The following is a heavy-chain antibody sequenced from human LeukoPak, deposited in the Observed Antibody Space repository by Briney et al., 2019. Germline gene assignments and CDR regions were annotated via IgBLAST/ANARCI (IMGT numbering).Heavy chain of an antibody. CDR3: AKNTVTVSGYYFGY. CDR2: ISASGGNT. V-gene: IGHV3-23*01. CDR1: GFTFSSYA. Sequence: GGSLRLSCAASGFTFSSYAMSWVRQAPGKGLEWVSTISASGGNTYYADSVKGRFTISRDNSKNTLYLQMNSLRAEDTAVYYCAKNTVTVSGYYFGYWGQGTLVTVSS. J-gene: IGHJ4*02. D-gene: IGHD4-17*01.